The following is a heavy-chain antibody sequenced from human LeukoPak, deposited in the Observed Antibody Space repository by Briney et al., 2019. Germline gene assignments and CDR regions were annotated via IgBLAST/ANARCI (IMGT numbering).Heavy chain of an antibody. Sequence: GGSLRLSCAASGFTFSSYAMRWVRQAPGKGLEWVSAISGSGGSTYYADSVKGRFTISRDNSKNTLYLQMNSLRAEDTAVYYCAKGAIVVVPAAMGILYFDYWGQGTLVTVSS. CDR3: AKGAIVVVPAAMGILYFDY. D-gene: IGHD2-2*01. J-gene: IGHJ4*02. V-gene: IGHV3-23*01. CDR1: GFTFSSYA. CDR2: ISGSGGST.